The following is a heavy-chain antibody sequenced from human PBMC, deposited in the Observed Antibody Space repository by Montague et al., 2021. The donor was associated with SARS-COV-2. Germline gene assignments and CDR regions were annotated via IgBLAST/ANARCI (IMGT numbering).Heavy chain of an antibody. CDR2: IYHSGGT. J-gene: IGHJ5*02. D-gene: IGHD2-15*01. CDR1: GGSISSSNW. V-gene: IGHV4-4*02. Sequence: SETLSLTCAVSGGSISSSNWWSWVRQPPGKGLEWIGEIYHSGGTNYNPSLKSRVTISVDKSKNQFSLKLSSVTAADTAVYYCAREGLVVRGWFDPWGQGTLVTVSS. CDR3: AREGLVVRGWFDP.